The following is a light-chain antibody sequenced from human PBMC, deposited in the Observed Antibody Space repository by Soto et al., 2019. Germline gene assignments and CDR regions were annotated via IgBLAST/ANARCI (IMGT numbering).Light chain of an antibody. CDR3: HQRSTWPFT. CDR2: DAS. V-gene: IGKV3-11*01. J-gene: IGKJ3*01. CDR1: QSISSD. Sequence: EIVLTQSPATLSLSPGERATLSCRASQSISSDFAWYQQKPDQAPRLLLYDASDRATGLPARLSGSGSGTDFTLTISSLEPEDFAVYYCHQRSTWPFTFGPGTKVDIK.